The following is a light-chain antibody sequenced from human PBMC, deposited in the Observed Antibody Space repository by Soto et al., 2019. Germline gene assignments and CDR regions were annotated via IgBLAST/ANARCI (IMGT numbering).Light chain of an antibody. CDR3: QQRTNWPIP. J-gene: IGKJ5*01. CDR1: QSVSTY. CDR2: DAS. V-gene: IGKV3-11*01. Sequence: EIVLTQSPATLSLSLGERATLSCRASQSVSTYLAWYQQKPGQAPRLLIYDASNRATGIPARFSGSGSGTDFTLTISSLEPEDFAVYYCQQRTNWPIPFGQGTRLEIK.